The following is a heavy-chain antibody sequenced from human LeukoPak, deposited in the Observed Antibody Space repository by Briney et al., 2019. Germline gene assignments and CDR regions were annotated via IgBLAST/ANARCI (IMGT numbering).Heavy chain of an antibody. Sequence: SETLSLTCAVYGGSFSGYYWSWIRQPPGKGLEWIGEINHSGSTNYNPSLKSRVTISVDTSKNQFSLKLSSVTAADTAVYYCARGYSGYDFGFWFDHWGQGTLVTVSS. J-gene: IGHJ5*02. D-gene: IGHD5-12*01. CDR1: GGSFSGYY. V-gene: IGHV4-34*01. CDR2: INHSGST. CDR3: ARGYSGYDFGFWFDH.